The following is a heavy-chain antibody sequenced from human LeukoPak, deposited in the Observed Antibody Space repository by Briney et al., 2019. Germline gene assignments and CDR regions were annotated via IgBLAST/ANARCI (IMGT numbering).Heavy chain of an antibody. D-gene: IGHD5-12*01. CDR3: ARGSRGYSGYDPPDY. J-gene: IGHJ4*02. CDR2: IYSGGST. CDR1: GFTVSSNY. Sequence: GGSLRLSCAASGFTVSSNYMSWVRQAPGKGLEWVSVIYSGGSTYYADSVKGRFTISRDNSKNTLYLQMNSLRAEDTAVYYCARGSRGYSGYDPPDYWGQGTLVTVSS. V-gene: IGHV3-53*01.